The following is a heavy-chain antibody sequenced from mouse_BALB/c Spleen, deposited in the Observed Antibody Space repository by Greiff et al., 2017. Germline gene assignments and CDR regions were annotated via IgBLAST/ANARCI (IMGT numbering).Heavy chain of an antibody. CDR3: ARQRGIGITTVVGAMDY. CDR2: IWSDGST. V-gene: IGHV2-6-2*01. J-gene: IGHJ4*01. CDR1: GFSLTSYG. Sequence: QVQLQQSGPDLVAPSQSLSITCTVSGFSLTSYGVHWVRQPPGKGLEWLVVIWSDGSTTYNSALKSRLSISKDNSKSQVFLKMNSLQTDDTAMYYCARQRGIGITTVVGAMDYWGQGTSVTVSS. D-gene: IGHD1-1*01.